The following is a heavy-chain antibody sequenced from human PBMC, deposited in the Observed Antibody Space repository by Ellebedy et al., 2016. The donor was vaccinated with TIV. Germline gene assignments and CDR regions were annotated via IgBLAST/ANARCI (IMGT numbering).Heavy chain of an antibody. CDR2: ISYDGKNK. CDR1: GFIFSSFA. CDR3: ARGPSASAYLDS. J-gene: IGHJ4*02. Sequence: GGSLRLSCAASGFIFSSFAMFWVRQAPGKGLKWVAVISYDGKNKFYADSVKGRFSLSRDTSQNTVFLQMDSLTTEDTAVYYCARGPSASAYLDSWGQGALVIVSS. V-gene: IGHV3-30*04.